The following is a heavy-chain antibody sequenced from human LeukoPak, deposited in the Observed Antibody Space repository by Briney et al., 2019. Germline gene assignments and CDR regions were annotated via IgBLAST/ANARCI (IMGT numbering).Heavy chain of an antibody. V-gene: IGHV4-61*05. CDR1: GGSISSSSYY. D-gene: IGHD3-10*01. Sequence: PSGTLSLTCTVSGGSISSSSYYWGWIRQPPGKGLEWIGRIYTSGSTNYNPSLKSRVTMSVDTSKNQFSLKLSSVTAADTAVYYCARGAITMVQGASFDPWGQGTLVTVSS. CDR3: ARGAITMVQGASFDP. J-gene: IGHJ5*02. CDR2: IYTSGST.